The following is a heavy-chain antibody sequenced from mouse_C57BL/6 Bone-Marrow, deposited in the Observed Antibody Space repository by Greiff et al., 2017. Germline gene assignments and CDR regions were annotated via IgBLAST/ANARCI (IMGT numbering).Heavy chain of an antibody. CDR3: TRDLGKYYFDD. CDR1: GFTFSSYA. CDR2: ISSGGDYI. V-gene: IGHV5-9-1*02. Sequence: EVQVVESGEGLVKPGGSLKLSCAASGFTFSSYAMSWVRQTPEKRLEWVAYISSGGDYIYYADTVKGRCTISRDNARNTLYLQMSSLKSEDTAMYYCTRDLGKYYFDDWGQGTTLTVSS. D-gene: IGHD4-1*01. J-gene: IGHJ2*01.